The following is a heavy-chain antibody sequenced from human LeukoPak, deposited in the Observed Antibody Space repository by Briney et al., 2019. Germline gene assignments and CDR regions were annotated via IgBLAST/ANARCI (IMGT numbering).Heavy chain of an antibody. D-gene: IGHD6-19*01. Sequence: SETLSLTCTVSGGSISSYYWSWIRQPPGKGLEWIGYIYYSGSTNYNPSLKSRVTISVDTSKNQFSLKLSSVTAADTAVYYCARSGSSGWSETYYYYYGMDVWGQGTTVTVSS. J-gene: IGHJ6*02. CDR1: GGSISSYY. CDR3: ARSGSSGWSETYYYYYGMDV. CDR2: IYYSGST. V-gene: IGHV4-59*01.